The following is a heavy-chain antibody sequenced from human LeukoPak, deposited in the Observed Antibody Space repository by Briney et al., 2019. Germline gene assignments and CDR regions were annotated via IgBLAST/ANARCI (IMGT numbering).Heavy chain of an antibody. Sequence: ASVRVSCKASGYTFTAYYIHWVRQAPGQGLEWMGWINPNSGGTNSAQKFQGRITMTRDTSNTTAYLELSSLRSDDTAVYYCAKIAVPGTSRGDWFDPWGQGTPVSVSS. CDR3: AKIAVPGTSRGDWFDP. CDR1: GYTFTAYY. J-gene: IGHJ5*02. V-gene: IGHV1-2*02. D-gene: IGHD6-19*01. CDR2: INPNSGGT.